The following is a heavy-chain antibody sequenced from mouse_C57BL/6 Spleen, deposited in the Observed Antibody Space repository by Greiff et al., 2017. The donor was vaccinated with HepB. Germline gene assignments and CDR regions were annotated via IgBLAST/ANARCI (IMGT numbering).Heavy chain of an antibody. CDR3: ARRVAGYYGSFHFDY. CDR2: INPSNGGT. Sequence: QVQLQQPGTELVKPGASVKLSCKASGYTFTSYWMHWVKQRPVQGLEWVGNINPSNGGTNYNEKFKSKATLTVDKSSSTAYMQLSSLTSEDSAVYYCARRVAGYYGSFHFDYWGQGTTLTVSS. V-gene: IGHV1-53*01. D-gene: IGHD1-1*01. CDR1: GYTFTSYW. J-gene: IGHJ2*01.